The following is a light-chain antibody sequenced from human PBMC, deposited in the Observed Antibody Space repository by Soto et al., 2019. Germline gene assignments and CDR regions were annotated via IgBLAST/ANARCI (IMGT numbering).Light chain of an antibody. CDR1: SSDVGGYKY. V-gene: IGLV2-14*01. J-gene: IGLJ1*01. CDR3: DSYTSSSSYV. Sequence: QSALTQPASVSGSPGQSITISCTGTSSDVGGYKYVSWYQQHPGKAPKLMIYDVSNRRSGVSDRFSGSKSGNTASLTISGLKSEDEADYYCDSYTSSSSYVFGTGTKLTVL. CDR2: DVS.